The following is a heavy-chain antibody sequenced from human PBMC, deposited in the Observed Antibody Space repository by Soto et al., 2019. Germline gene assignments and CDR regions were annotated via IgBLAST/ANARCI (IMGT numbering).Heavy chain of an antibody. CDR3: ARGQRGAGYCSGGSCYGLLDY. CDR1: GFTFSSYG. J-gene: IGHJ4*02. V-gene: IGHV3-33*01. CDR2: IWYDGSNK. D-gene: IGHD2-15*01. Sequence: QVQLVESGGGVVQPGRSLRLSCAASGFTFSSYGMHWVRQAPGKGLEWVAVIWYDGSNKYYADSVKGRFTISRDNSKNTLYLQMNSLRAEDTAVYYCARGQRGAGYCSGGSCYGLLDYWGQGTLVTVSS.